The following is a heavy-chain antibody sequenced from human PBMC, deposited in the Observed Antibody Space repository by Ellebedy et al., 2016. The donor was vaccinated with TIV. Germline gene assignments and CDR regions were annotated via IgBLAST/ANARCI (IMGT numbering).Heavy chain of an antibody. D-gene: IGHD6-6*01. CDR1: GFNFNGYE. CDR2: ISFDSRYK. V-gene: IGHV3-21*04. CDR3: ARGPVRSDYDY. Sequence: GGSLRLXXTTSGFNFNGYEMSWVRQAPGKGLEWVSSISFDSRYKYYAASVRGRFTISRDNAKNSLYLQMDSLRADDTAVYYCARGPVRSDYDYWGQGTLVTVSS. J-gene: IGHJ4*02.